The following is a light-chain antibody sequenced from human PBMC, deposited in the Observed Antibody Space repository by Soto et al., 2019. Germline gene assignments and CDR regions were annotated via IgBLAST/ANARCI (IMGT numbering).Light chain of an antibody. CDR1: QSISSW. CDR2: DAS. V-gene: IGKV1-5*01. Sequence: DIQMTQSPSTLSASVGDRVTITCRASQSISSWLAWYQQKPGKAPKLLIYDASSLESGVPSRFSGSGSATEFTLTIKNLQPDDFATHHGQQYKRYSLTFGGGTKVEIK. J-gene: IGKJ4*01. CDR3: QQYKRYSLT.